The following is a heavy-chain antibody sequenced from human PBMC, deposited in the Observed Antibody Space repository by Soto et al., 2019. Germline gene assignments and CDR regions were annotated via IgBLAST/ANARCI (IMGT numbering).Heavy chain of an antibody. CDR3: ARGERDIVLTRGIYPFDY. CDR2: MNPNSGNT. J-gene: IGHJ4*02. CDR1: GYTFTSYD. V-gene: IGHV1-8*01. D-gene: IGHD2-8*01. Sequence: ASVKVSCKASGYTFTSYDINWVRQATGQGLEWMGWMNPNSGNTGYAQKFQGRVTMTRNTSISTAYMELSSLRSEDTAVYYCARGERDIVLTRGIYPFDYWGQGTLVTVS.